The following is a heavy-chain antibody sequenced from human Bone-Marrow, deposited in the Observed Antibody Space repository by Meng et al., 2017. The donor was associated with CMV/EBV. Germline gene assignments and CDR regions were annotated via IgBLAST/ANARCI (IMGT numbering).Heavy chain of an antibody. CDR1: GFTFNTYE. Sequence: LTCAVSGFTFNTYEMNWVRQAPGKGLEWVSYISSSGGTIYYADYVKGRFTISRDNAKNSLYLQMISLRAEDTAVYYWARERWELRRAFCDYWGQGTLVTVSS. V-gene: IGHV3-48*03. D-gene: IGHD1-26*01. CDR3: ARERWELRRAFCDY. CDR2: ISSSGGTI. J-gene: IGHJ4*02.